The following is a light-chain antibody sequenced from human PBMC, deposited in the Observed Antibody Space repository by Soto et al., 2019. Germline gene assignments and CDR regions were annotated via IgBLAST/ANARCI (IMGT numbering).Light chain of an antibody. CDR3: AAWDDSLNGWV. V-gene: IGLV1-44*01. J-gene: IGLJ3*02. Sequence: QSVLTQPPSASGTPGQRVTISCSGSSSSIGRSSVNWYHQVPGTAPKLLIYSTDQRPSGVPDRFSGSKSGTSASLAISALLSEDEADYYCAAWDDSLNGWVFGGGTKLTVL. CDR2: STD. CDR1: SSSIGRSS.